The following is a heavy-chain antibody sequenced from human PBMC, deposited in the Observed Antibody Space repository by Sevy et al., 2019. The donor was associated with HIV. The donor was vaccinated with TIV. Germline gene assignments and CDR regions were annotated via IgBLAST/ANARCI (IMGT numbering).Heavy chain of an antibody. CDR3: AKDQAVRYYYDSSGYSGLGY. CDR1: GFTFSSYG. D-gene: IGHD3-22*01. V-gene: IGHV3-30*18. Sequence: GGSLRLSCAASGFTFSSYGMHWVRQAPGKGLEWVAVISYDGSNKYYADSVKGRFTISRDNSKNTLYLQMNSLRAEDKAVYYCAKDQAVRYYYDSSGYSGLGYWGQGTLVTVSS. CDR2: ISYDGSNK. J-gene: IGHJ4*02.